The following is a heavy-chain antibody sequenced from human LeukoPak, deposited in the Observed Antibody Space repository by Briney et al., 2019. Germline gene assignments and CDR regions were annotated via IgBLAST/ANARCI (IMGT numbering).Heavy chain of an antibody. CDR2: IIPIFGTA. V-gene: IGHV1-69*01. Sequence: SVKVSCKASGGTFSSYAISWVRQAPGQGLEWMGGIIPIFGTANYAQKFQGRVTITADESTSTAYMELSSLGSDDTAVYYCARGGKTIVVVKESTLIDYWGQGTLVTVSS. CDR1: GGTFSSYA. CDR3: ARGGKTIVVVKESTLIDY. D-gene: IGHD3-22*01. J-gene: IGHJ4*02.